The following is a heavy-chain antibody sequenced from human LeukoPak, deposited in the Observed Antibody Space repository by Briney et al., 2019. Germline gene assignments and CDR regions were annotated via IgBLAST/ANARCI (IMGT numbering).Heavy chain of an antibody. CDR1: GYTFTGYY. V-gene: IGHV1-2*02. D-gene: IGHD4/OR15-4a*01. J-gene: IGHJ4*02. Sequence: ASAKVSRKASGYTFTGYYMHWVRQAPGQGLEWMGWINPNSGGTNYAQKFQGRVTMTRDTSISTAYMELSRLRSDDTAVYYCARVTPDYRYYFDYWGQGTLVTVSS. CDR3: ARVTPDYRYYFDY. CDR2: INPNSGGT.